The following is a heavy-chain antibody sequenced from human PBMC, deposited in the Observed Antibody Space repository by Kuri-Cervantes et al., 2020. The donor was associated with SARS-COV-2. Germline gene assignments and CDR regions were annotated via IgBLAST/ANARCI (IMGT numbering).Heavy chain of an antibody. D-gene: IGHD6-6*01. CDR1: GGSISSSNW. V-gene: IGHV4-4*02. CDR2: IYHSGST. J-gene: IGHJ4*02. Sequence: GSLRLSCAVSGGSISSSNWWRWVRQPPGKGLEWIGEIYHSGSTNYNPSLKSRVTISVDKSKNQFSLKLSSVTAADTAAYYCARSMEYSSSSAHFDYWGQGTLVTVSS. CDR3: ARSMEYSSSSAHFDY.